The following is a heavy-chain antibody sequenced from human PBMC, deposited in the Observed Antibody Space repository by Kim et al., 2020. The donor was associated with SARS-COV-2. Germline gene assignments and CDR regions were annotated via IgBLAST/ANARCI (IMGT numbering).Heavy chain of an antibody. D-gene: IGHD6-13*01. V-gene: IGHV4-34*01. CDR1: GGSFSGYY. CDR3: ARGSSWPYYYYYYYMDV. Sequence: SETLSLTCAVYGGSFSGYYWSWIRQPPGKGLEWIGEINHSGSTNYNPSLKSRVTISVDTSKNQFSLKLSSVTAADTAVYYCARGSSWPYYYYYYYMDVWGKGTTVTVSS. J-gene: IGHJ6*03. CDR2: INHSGST.